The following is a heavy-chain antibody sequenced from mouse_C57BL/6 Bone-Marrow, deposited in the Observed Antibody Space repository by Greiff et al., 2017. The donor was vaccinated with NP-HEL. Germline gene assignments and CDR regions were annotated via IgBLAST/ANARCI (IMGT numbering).Heavy chain of an antibody. J-gene: IGHJ2*01. Sequence: EVQLVESGPELVKPGASVKISCKASGYSFTGYYMNWVKQSPEKSLEWIGEINPSTGGTTYNQKFKDKATLTVDKSSSTAYMQLKSLTSEDSAVYYCARSYYGSSYFDYWGQGTTLTVSS. CDR3: ARSYYGSSYFDY. CDR1: GYSFTGYY. D-gene: IGHD1-1*01. CDR2: INPSTGGT. V-gene: IGHV1-42*01.